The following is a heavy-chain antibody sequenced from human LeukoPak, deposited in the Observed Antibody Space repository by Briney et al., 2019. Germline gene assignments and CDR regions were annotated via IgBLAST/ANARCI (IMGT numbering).Heavy chain of an antibody. V-gene: IGHV1-2*02. CDR1: GYTFTGYY. CDR3: ATGYSSGWYLSYFDY. Sequence: ATVKVSCKASGYTFTGYYMHWVRQAPGQGLEWMGWINPNSGGTNYAQKFQGRVTITRDTSISTAYMELSSLRSEDTAVYYCATGYSSGWYLSYFDYWGQGTLVTVSS. J-gene: IGHJ4*02. D-gene: IGHD6-19*01. CDR2: INPNSGGT.